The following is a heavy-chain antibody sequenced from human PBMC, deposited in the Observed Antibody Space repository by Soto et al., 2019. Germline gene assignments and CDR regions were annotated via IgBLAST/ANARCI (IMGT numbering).Heavy chain of an antibody. V-gene: IGHV3-23*01. CDR2: ISGGGGSS. Sequence: EVQLLESGGGLVEPGGSLRLSCTASGFTFSSYAMSWVRQAPGKGLEWVSGISGGGGSSYYADSVKGRFTISRDNSKNALYLQMNSLGAEDMAVYYCAKESAADFGDYCDSWGQGTLVSVSS. D-gene: IGHD4-17*01. J-gene: IGHJ4*02. CDR3: AKESAADFGDYCDS. CDR1: GFTFSSYA.